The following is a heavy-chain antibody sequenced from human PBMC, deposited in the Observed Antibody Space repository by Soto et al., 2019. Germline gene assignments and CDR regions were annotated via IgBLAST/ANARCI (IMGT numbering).Heavy chain of an antibody. CDR1: GFTVSSNY. CDR3: ARDAPSYGMDV. J-gene: IGHJ6*02. CDR2: IYSGGST. Sequence: PGGSLRLSCAASGFTVSSNYMSWVRQAPGKGLEWVSVIYSGGSTYYADSVKGRFTISRDNSKNTLYLQMNSLRAEDTAVYYCARDAPSYGMDVWGQGTTVTVSS. V-gene: IGHV3-66*01.